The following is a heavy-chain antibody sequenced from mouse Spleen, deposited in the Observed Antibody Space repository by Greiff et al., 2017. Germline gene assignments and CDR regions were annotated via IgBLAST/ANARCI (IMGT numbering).Heavy chain of an antibody. V-gene: IGHV5-17*02. CDR3: ARGVGKGAWFAY. CDR1: GFTFSSFG. D-gene: IGHD2-1*01. CDR2: ISSGSSTI. Sequence: EVKVVESGGGLVQPGGSRKLSCAASGFTFSSFGMHWVRQAPEKGLEWVAYISSGSSTIYYADTVKGRFTISRDNPKNTLFLQMTSLRSEDTAMYYCARGVGKGAWFAYWGQGTLVTVSA. J-gene: IGHJ3*01.